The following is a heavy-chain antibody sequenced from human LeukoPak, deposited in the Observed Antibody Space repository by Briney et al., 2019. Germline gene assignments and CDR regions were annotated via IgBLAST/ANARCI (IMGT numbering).Heavy chain of an antibody. J-gene: IGHJ4*02. V-gene: IGHV1-46*01. Sequence: GASVTVSFKGSGYTFTSYYMHWVRQAPGQGLEWMGIINTSGGSTSYLQKFQGRVTIPRDKSTSTVYMELSSLRSEDTAVYYCARDSAESGYSSGWYAYWGQGTLVTVSS. D-gene: IGHD6-19*01. CDR3: ARDSAESGYSSGWYAY. CDR2: INTSGGST. CDR1: GYTFTSYY.